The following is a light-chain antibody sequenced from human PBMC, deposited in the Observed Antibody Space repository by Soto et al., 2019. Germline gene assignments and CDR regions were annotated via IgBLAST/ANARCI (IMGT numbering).Light chain of an antibody. Sequence: QSVLTQPRSVSGSPGQSVTISCTGTSSDVGGYNYVSWYQQHPGRAPKVMIYDVSKRPSGVPDRFSGSKSGNTASLTISGLQAEDEADYYCCSYAGSYTYVFGTGTKV. J-gene: IGLJ1*01. CDR3: CSYAGSYTYV. CDR2: DVS. V-gene: IGLV2-11*01. CDR1: SSDVGGYNY.